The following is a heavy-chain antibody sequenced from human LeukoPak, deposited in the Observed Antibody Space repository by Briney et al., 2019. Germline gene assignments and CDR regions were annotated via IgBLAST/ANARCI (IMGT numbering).Heavy chain of an antibody. CDR3: ARDAKFDFWSDGGYFDL. D-gene: IGHD3-3*01. Sequence: PSETLSLTCTVSGGSINNYYWSWIRQPPGEGLEWIGYIYYSGSTNYNPSLKSRVTISVDTSKNQFSLKLSSVTAADTAVYYCARDAKFDFWSDGGYFDLWGRGTLVTVSS. CDR1: GGSINNYY. V-gene: IGHV4-59*01. J-gene: IGHJ2*01. CDR2: IYYSGST.